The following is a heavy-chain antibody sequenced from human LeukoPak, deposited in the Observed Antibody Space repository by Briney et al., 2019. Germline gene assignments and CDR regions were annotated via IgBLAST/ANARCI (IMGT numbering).Heavy chain of an antibody. Sequence: ASVKVSCKASGRLFTSYGIAWVRQAPGKGLEWLGWKSNFDGDSKVAENLQGRVTLTSDSSTTTAYMELTSLKADDTAVYYCVRARGCSNCVLTDGFDSWGQGTKVTVSS. V-gene: IGHV1-18*01. CDR2: KSNFDGDS. D-gene: IGHD6-13*01. CDR3: VRARGCSNCVLTDGFDS. J-gene: IGHJ3*01. CDR1: GRLFTSYG.